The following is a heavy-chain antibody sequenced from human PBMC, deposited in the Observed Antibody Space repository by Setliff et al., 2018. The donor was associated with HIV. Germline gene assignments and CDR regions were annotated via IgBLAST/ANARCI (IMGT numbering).Heavy chain of an antibody. CDR1: GGSISSGGYY. J-gene: IGHJ4*02. CDR3: ARGGLGVVTSFDS. CDR2: MHYSGNT. Sequence: PSETLSLTCTVSGGSISSGGYYWSWIRQHPGKGLEWIGYMHYSGNTYNNPSLNSRISLSVDMSKNKFSLKLSSLTAADTAVYYCARGGLGVVTSFDSWGPGTLVTVSS. V-gene: IGHV4-31*03. D-gene: IGHD3-3*01.